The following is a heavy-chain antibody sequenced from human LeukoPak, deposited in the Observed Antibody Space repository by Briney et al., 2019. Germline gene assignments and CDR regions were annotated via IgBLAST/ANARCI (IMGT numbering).Heavy chain of an antibody. CDR2: ISAYNGNT. CDR1: GYTFTSYG. Sequence: ASVKVSCKASGYTFTSYGITWVRQAPGQGLEWMGWISAYNGNTNYAQKLQGRVTMTTDTSTSTAYMELRSLRSDATAVYYCARSPTVTTKNWFDPWGQGTLVTVSS. D-gene: IGHD4-11*01. V-gene: IGHV1-18*01. J-gene: IGHJ5*02. CDR3: ARSPTVTTKNWFDP.